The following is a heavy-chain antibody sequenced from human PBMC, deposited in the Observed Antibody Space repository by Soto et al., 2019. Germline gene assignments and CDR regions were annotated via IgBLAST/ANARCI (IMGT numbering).Heavy chain of an antibody. J-gene: IGHJ3*02. CDR1: GGTFSTSS. CDR2: ILPVFGTA. CDR3: ARGHEYGGNSDAFDI. D-gene: IGHD4-17*01. V-gene: IGHV1-69*15. Sequence: QVHLVQSGAEVKKPGSSVKVSCKASGGTFSTSSINWLRQAPGQRPEWMGNILPVFGTADYAQKFRDRVTXTXXXSXXRAYMELRSLFSEDAAVYYCARGHEYGGNSDAFDIWGQGTVVTVSS.